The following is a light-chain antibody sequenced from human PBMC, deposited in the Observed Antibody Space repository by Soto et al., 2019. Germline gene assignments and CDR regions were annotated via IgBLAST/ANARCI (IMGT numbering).Light chain of an antibody. CDR3: SSYTDSTTLGVV. CDR1: SSDIGGYNY. CDR2: DVN. V-gene: IGLV2-14*03. J-gene: IGLJ2*01. Sequence: QSALTQPASVSGSPGQSITISCTGTSSDIGGYNYVSWYQQHPGKAPKLMIYDVNNRPSGVSNRFSGSKSGNTASLTISGLQSEDESDYYCSSYTDSTTLGVVFDGGTQLTVL.